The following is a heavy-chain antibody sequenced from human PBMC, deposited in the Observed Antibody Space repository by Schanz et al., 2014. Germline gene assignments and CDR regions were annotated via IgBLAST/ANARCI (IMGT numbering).Heavy chain of an antibody. Sequence: QVQLVESGGGVVQPGRSLRLSCAASGFTFSSYAMHWVRQAPGKGLEWVAQISHDGHRDFYADSVKGRFTVSRDNNWKTLSLQMNSLRSDDTAIYHCARENSSGYSPAVTYYIDVWGKGTTVTVSS. V-gene: IGHV3-30-3*01. CDR3: ARENSSGYSPAVTYYIDV. D-gene: IGHD3-22*01. J-gene: IGHJ6*03. CDR2: ISHDGHRD. CDR1: GFTFSSYA.